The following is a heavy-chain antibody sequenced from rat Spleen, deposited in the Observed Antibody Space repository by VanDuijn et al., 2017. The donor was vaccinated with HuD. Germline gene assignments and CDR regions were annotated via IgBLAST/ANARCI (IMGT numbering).Heavy chain of an antibody. J-gene: IGHJ2*01. D-gene: IGHD2-3*01. V-gene: IGHV5-19*01. CDR3: AREADIPFHYFDY. CDR2: ISPRGGSA. Sequence: EVQLVESGGGLVQPGRSLKVSCAASGFTFSNYGVHWIRQAPTKGLEWVASISPRGGSAYYRDSVKGRFPISRDNAKSTLYLQMDSLRSEDTATCYCAREADIPFHYFDYWGQGVMVTVSS. CDR1: GFTFSNYG.